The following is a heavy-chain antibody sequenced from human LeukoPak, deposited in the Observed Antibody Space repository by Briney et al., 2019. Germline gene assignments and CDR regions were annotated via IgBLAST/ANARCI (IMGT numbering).Heavy chain of an antibody. V-gene: IGHV3-9*01. J-gene: IGHJ6*02. CDR1: GFTFDDYA. Sequence: GRSLRLSCAASGFTFDDYAMHWVRQAPGKGLEWVSGISWNSGSIGYADSVKGRFTISRDNAKNSLYLQMNSLRAEDTASYYCAKDMGRIFGVVITDYCYYYYGMDVWGQGTTVTVSS. CDR2: ISWNSGSI. D-gene: IGHD3-3*01. CDR3: AKDMGRIFGVVITDYCYYYYGMDV.